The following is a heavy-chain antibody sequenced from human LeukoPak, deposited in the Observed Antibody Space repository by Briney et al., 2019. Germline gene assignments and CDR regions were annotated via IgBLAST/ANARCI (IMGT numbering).Heavy chain of an antibody. J-gene: IGHJ6*02. CDR2: IIPIFGTA. D-gene: IGHD2-2*01. Sequence: SVKVTCKASGGTFSSYAISWVRQAPGQGLEWMGGIIPIFGTANYAQKFQGRVTITADESTSTAYMELSSLRSEDTAVYYCARASGSSTSCYDSCYYYYGMDVWGQGTTVTVSS. V-gene: IGHV1-69*13. CDR3: ARASGSSTSCYDSCYYYYGMDV. CDR1: GGTFSSYA.